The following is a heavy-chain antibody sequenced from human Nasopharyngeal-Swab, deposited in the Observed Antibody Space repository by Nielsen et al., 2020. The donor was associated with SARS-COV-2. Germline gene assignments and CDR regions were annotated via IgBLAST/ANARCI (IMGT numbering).Heavy chain of an antibody. J-gene: IGHJ5*02. D-gene: IGHD1-26*01. CDR3: AKVEKGSYYVLWFDP. CDR1: GFTFSSYG. CDR2: ISYDGSNK. V-gene: IGHV3-30*18. Sequence: GGSLRLSCAASGFTFSSYGMHWVRQAPGKGLEWVAVISYDGSNKYYADSVKGRFTISRDNSKNTLYLQMNSLRAEDTAVYYCAKVEKGSYYVLWFDPWGQGTLVTVSS.